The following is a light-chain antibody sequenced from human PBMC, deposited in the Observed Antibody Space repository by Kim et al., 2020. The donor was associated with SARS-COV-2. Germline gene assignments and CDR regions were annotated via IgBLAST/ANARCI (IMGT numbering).Light chain of an antibody. CDR3: TSYASGDIVI. CDR1: NSVVGDYNY. CDR2: DDS. V-gene: IGLV2-14*03. J-gene: IGLJ2*01. Sequence: GQSITISCTGTNSVVGDYNYDSWYQQHPDKAPKLIIFDDSYRPSGVSTRFSGSKSGNTASLTISGLQAEDEADYFCTSYASGDIVIIGGGTQLTVL.